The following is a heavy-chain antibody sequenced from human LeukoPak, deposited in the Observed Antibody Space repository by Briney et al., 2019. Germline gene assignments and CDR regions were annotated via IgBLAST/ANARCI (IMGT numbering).Heavy chain of an antibody. D-gene: IGHD6-19*01. CDR2: IYYSGST. Sequence: SETLSLTCTVSGGSISSYYWSWIRQPPGKGLEWIGYIYYSGSTNYNPSLKSRVAISVDTSKNQFSLKPSSVTAADAAVYYCARYSSGWRGIDYWGQGTLVTVSS. J-gene: IGHJ4*02. CDR3: ARYSSGWRGIDY. CDR1: GGSISSYY. V-gene: IGHV4-59*08.